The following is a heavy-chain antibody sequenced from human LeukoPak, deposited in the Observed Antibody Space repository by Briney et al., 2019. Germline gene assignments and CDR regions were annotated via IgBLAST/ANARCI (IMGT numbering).Heavy chain of an antibody. J-gene: IGHJ4*02. CDR2: IYHSGST. Sequence: SETLSLTCTVSGYSISSGYYWGWIRQPPGKGLEWIGSIYHSGSTYYNTSLKSRVTISVDTSKNQFSLKLSTVTAADTAVYYCARDLRAVNYYGSGSYDNHFDYWGQGTLVTVSS. CDR3: ARDLRAVNYYGSGSYDNHFDY. V-gene: IGHV4-38-2*02. D-gene: IGHD3-10*01. CDR1: GYSISSGYY.